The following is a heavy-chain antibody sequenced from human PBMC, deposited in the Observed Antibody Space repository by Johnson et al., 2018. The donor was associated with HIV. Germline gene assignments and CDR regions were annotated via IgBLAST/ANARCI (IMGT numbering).Heavy chain of an antibody. D-gene: IGHD1-7*01. CDR3: ARDRAWNYEGAFDI. CDR1: GFIFSSSW. Sequence: VQLVESGGGLVQPGGSLRLSCAASGFIFSSSWIHWVRQAPGKGLVWVSRSNSDGSRTNYADSVKGRFTISRDNSKNTLYLQMSSLRAEDTAVYYCARDRAWNYEGAFDIWGQGTMVTVSS. J-gene: IGHJ3*02. CDR2: SNSDGSRT. V-gene: IGHV3-74*01.